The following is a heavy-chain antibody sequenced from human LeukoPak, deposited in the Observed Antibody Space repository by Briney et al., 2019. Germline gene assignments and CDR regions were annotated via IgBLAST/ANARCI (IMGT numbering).Heavy chain of an antibody. CDR1: GFTFSSYT. J-gene: IGHJ4*02. V-gene: IGHV3-23*01. Sequence: GGSLRLSCTASGFTFSSYTMSWVRQAPGKGLKWVSTITTGGPNTYYADSVKGRFTVSGDDSKNTLYLQMNSLRAEDTAVYYCAKDGGLWVSAHWGDSWGRGTLVTVSS. CDR3: AKDGGLWVSAHWGDS. CDR2: ITTGGPNT. D-gene: IGHD7-27*01.